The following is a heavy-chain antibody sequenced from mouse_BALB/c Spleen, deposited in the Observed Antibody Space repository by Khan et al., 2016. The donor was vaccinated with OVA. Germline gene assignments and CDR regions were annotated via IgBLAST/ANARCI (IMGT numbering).Heavy chain of an antibody. CDR2: IYLGYVNT. V-gene: IGHV1S56*01. J-gene: IGHJ4*01. D-gene: IGHD1-1*01. CDR3: ARGAYYGTYAMAD. CDR1: GSTFTNFY. Sequence: QVQLKESGPELVKPGASVRISCMAAGSTFTNFYIHWVKQRPGQGLEWIGWIYLGYVNTKYNENFKGKATLTTDKYSSTAYMLLSSLTSEDSAVYLSARGAYYGTYAMADWGQGTSVVVSA.